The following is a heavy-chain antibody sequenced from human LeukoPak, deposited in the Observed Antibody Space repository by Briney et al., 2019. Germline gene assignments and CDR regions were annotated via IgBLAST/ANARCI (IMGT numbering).Heavy chain of an antibody. CDR2: ISAYNGNT. J-gene: IGHJ5*02. D-gene: IGHD3-10*01. Sequence: ASVKVSCKASGYTFTSYGISWVRQAPGQGLEWMGWISAYNGNTSYAQKLQGRVTMTTDTSTSTAYMELRSLRSDDTAVYYCARILLWFGEPTPQNWFDPWGQGTLVTVSS. CDR3: ARILLWFGEPTPQNWFDP. CDR1: GYTFTSYG. V-gene: IGHV1-18*01.